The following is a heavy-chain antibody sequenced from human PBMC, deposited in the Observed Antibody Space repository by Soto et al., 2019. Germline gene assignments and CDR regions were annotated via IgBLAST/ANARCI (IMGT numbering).Heavy chain of an antibody. CDR3: ANPLGYCSGGRYPCMDV. Sequence: HVQLVQSGADVKKPGSSVKVSCKASGGTFSSYAISWVRQSPGQGLECVGGIIPIFVTANYAQKFQGRVTITADESKSTDYMELSSLSSDDTAVSYCANPLGYCSGGRYPCMDVWGKWTTVTVSS. CDR2: IIPIFVTA. J-gene: IGHJ6*04. V-gene: IGHV1-69*01. CDR1: GGTFSSYA. D-gene: IGHD2-15*01.